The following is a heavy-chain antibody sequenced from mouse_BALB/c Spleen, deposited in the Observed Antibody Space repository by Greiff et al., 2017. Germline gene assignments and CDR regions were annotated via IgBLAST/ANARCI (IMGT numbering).Heavy chain of an antibody. CDR2: IDPSDSYT. D-gene: IGHD3-1*01. V-gene: IGHV1-69*02. Sequence: VQLQQPGAELVKPGASVKLSCKASGYTFTSYWMHWVKQRPGQGLEWIGEIDPSDSYTNYNQKFKGKATLTVDKSSSTAYMHLNSLTSEDSAIYYCARSGAMDYWGQGTSVTVSS. CDR1: GYTFTSYW. CDR3: ARSGAMDY. J-gene: IGHJ4*01.